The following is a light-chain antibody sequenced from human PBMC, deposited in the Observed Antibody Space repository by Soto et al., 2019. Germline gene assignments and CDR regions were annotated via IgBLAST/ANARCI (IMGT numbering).Light chain of an antibody. V-gene: IGKV3-15*01. CDR3: QQYNEGHQA. Sequence: ETVMTQSPATLSLSPGERATLSCRASQSVSSKLVWYQQKPGQAPRFLIYGASTRATGIPARFRGSGSGTEFTLTIDSLQSEDFAVYYCQQYNEGHQAFGGGTKVEIK. CDR1: QSVSSK. CDR2: GAS. J-gene: IGKJ4*01.